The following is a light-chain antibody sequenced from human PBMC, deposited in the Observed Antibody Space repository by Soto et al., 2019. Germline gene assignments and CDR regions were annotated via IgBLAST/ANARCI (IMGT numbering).Light chain of an antibody. CDR3: QQYNAWRT. J-gene: IGKJ2*02. CDR1: QSVSNS. CDR2: GAS. Sequence: EIVMTQSPATLSVSPGERATLSCRASQSVSNSLAWYQQKPGQAPRLLIYGASTRATGIPARFSGSGSGTEFTLTISSLQSEDFAVYYCQQYNAWRTFGQGTKLEIK. V-gene: IGKV3-15*01.